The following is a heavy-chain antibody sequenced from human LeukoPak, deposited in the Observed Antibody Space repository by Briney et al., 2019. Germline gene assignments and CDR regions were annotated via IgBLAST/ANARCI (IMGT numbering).Heavy chain of an antibody. CDR3: ARDLRYFDWFPSPDAFDI. J-gene: IGHJ3*02. V-gene: IGHV3-7*01. D-gene: IGHD3-9*01. Sequence: GGSLRLSCAASGFTFSSYWMSWVRQAPGKGLEWVANIKQDGSEKYYVDSVKGRFTISRDNAKNSLCLQMNSLRAEDTAVYYCARDLRYFDWFPSPDAFDIWGQGTMVTVSS. CDR2: IKQDGSEK. CDR1: GFTFSSYW.